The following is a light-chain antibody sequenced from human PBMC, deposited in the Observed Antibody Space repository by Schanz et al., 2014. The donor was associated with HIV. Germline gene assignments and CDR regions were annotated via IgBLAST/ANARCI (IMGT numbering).Light chain of an antibody. Sequence: DIQMTQSPSSLSASVGDRVTITCRASQDISISLNWYQQKPGKAPQLLIYASSLLHTGVPSRFSGSGSGTHFTLTITGLQFDDFATYYCQQSYSATPYTFGQGTRLEIK. CDR3: QQSYSATPYT. V-gene: IGKV1-39*01. CDR1: QDISIS. J-gene: IGKJ2*01. CDR2: ASS.